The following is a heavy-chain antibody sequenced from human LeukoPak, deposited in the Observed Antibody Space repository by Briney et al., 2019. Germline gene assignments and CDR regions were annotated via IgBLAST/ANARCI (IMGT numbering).Heavy chain of an antibody. Sequence: PGGSLRLSCAASGFTFSSYWMHWVRQAPGKGLVWVSRINSDGSSTSYADSVKGRFTIFRDNAKNTLYLQMNSLRAEDTAVYYCARERCIVGARELVYYYYMDVWGKGTTVTVSS. CDR3: ARERCIVGARELVYYYYMDV. CDR2: INSDGSST. D-gene: IGHD1-26*01. CDR1: GFTFSSYW. V-gene: IGHV3-74*01. J-gene: IGHJ6*03.